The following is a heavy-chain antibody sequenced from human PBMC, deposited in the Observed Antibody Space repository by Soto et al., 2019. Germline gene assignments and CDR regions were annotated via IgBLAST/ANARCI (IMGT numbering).Heavy chain of an antibody. V-gene: IGHV3-15*01. CDR1: GFTFSNAW. CDR2: IKSKTDGGTT. Sequence: EVQLVESGGGLVKPGGSLRLSCAASGFTFSNAWMSWVRQAPGKGLAWVGRIKSKTDGGTTDYAAPVKGRFTISRDDSKNTLYLQMNSLKTEDTAVYYCTTDFSILRYYDILTIDYWGQGTLVTVSS. CDR3: TTDFSILRYYDILTIDY. D-gene: IGHD3-9*01. J-gene: IGHJ4*02.